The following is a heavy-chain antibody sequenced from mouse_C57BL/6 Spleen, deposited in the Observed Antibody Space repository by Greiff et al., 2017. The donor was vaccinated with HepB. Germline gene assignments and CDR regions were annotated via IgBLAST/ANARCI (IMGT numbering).Heavy chain of an antibody. D-gene: IGHD1-1*01. Sequence: QVQLQQSGAELVRPGTSVKVSCKASGYAFTNYLIEWVKQRPGQGLEWIGVINPGSGGTNYNEKFKGKATLTADKSSSTAYMQPSSLTSEDSAVYFCARYYYGSSYSYFDYWGQGTTLTVSS. CDR1: GYAFTNYL. CDR3: ARYYYGSSYSYFDY. CDR2: INPGSGGT. J-gene: IGHJ2*01. V-gene: IGHV1-54*01.